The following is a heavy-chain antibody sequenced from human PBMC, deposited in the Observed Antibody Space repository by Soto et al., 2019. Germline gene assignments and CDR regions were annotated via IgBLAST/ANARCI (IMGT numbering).Heavy chain of an antibody. CDR2: IDPSDSYT. D-gene: IGHD2-8*01. J-gene: IGHJ4*02. CDR1: GYSFTSYW. Sequence: GESLKISCKGSGYSFTSYWISWVRQMPGKGLEWVGRIDPSDSYTDYSPSFQGDATTSADKTISTTYLQSSSLKASDTARDYCARTPPPYCTNGVCYFPRQASYYFDYWGQGTLVTVSS. CDR3: ARTPPPYCTNGVCYFPRQASYYFDY. V-gene: IGHV5-10-1*01.